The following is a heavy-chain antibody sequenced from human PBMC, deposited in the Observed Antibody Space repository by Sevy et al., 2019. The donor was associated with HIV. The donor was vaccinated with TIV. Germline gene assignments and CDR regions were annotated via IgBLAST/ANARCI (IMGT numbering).Heavy chain of an antibody. V-gene: IGHV3-7*01. Sequence: GGSLRLSCAASGFIFSNSWMGWVRQAPGRGLECVAAIKPDGSDKYYVDSVKGRFIVSRANAKNSLFLQMNSLRDEDTAVSYCGQGGGGHWGQGALVTVSS. D-gene: IGHD3-16*01. J-gene: IGHJ4*02. CDR1: GFIFSNSW. CDR2: IKPDGSDK. CDR3: GQGGGGH.